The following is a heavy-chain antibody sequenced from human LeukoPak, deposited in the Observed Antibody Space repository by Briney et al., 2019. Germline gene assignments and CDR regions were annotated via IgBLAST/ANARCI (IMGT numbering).Heavy chain of an antibody. Sequence: PGGSLRLSCAASGFAFSSYAMSWVRQAPGKGLEWVSAISGSGGSTYYADSVKGRFTISRDNSKNTLYLQMNSLRAEDTAVYYCAKDAFLYYYGSGSEWTGYWGQGTLVTVSS. CDR3: AKDAFLYYYGSGSEWTGY. D-gene: IGHD3-10*01. CDR2: ISGSGGST. J-gene: IGHJ4*02. V-gene: IGHV3-23*01. CDR1: GFAFSSYA.